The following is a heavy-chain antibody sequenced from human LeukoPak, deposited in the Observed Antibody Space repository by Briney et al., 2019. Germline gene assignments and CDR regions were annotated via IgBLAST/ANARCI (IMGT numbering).Heavy chain of an antibody. V-gene: IGHV1-2*02. J-gene: IGHJ4*02. Sequence: GASVKVSCKAAGYALTDYYMHWVRQAPGQGPEYMGWINTKNGVTKYTQKFQGRVTMTRVTSVNTVYMELSNLRSDDTAVYYCARVLDRWSGYFDYWGQGTLVTVSS. CDR2: INTKNGVT. CDR3: ARVLDRWSGYFDY. CDR1: GYALTDYY. D-gene: IGHD3-3*01.